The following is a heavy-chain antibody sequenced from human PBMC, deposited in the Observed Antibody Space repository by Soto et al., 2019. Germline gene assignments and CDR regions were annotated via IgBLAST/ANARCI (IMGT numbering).Heavy chain of an antibody. Sequence: QVQLQESGPGLVKPSGTLSLTCAISSGSISSSNWWTWVRQPPGKGLEWIGEVYHSGSTNYNPSLKSRVTMSVDKSKNQFSLKLSSVTAADTAVYYCARQITGTTGFDYWGQGTLVTVSS. CDR3: ARQITGTTGFDY. CDR2: VYHSGST. J-gene: IGHJ4*02. CDR1: SGSISSSNW. V-gene: IGHV4-4*02. D-gene: IGHD1-7*01.